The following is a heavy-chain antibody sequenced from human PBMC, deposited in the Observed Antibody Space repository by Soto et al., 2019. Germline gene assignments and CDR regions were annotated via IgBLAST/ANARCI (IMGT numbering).Heavy chain of an antibody. Sequence: DVQLLESGGGLVQPGGSLTLSCAASGFRFSNFAMSWVRQAPGKGLEWVSSIGGLGSNKYYADPVKGRFTISRDKSKRTLYLQMDGVGDEDMVVYYCAKNPVPYNGKWDWFDFWGQGTLVIVS. CDR3: AKNPVPYNGKWDWFDF. J-gene: IGHJ5*01. D-gene: IGHD1-20*01. CDR2: IGGLGSNK. V-gene: IGHV3-23*01. CDR1: GFRFSNFA.